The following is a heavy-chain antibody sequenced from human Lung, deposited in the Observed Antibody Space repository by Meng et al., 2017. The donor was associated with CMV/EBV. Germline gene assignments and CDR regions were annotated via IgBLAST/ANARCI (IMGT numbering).Heavy chain of an antibody. CDR1: GDSISSGEYF. CDR3: ARGELLWDY. V-gene: IGHV4-30-4*01. CDR2: MDYRGST. Sequence: QGRLQESGPGLVKPSQTLSLTCTFSGDSISSGEYFWSRIRQPPGKGLEWIGYMDYRGSTFYNPSLKSRVTISVDTSKNQFSLKLSSVTAADTAVYFCARGELLWDYWGQGTLVTVSS. D-gene: IGHD2-2*01. J-gene: IGHJ4*02.